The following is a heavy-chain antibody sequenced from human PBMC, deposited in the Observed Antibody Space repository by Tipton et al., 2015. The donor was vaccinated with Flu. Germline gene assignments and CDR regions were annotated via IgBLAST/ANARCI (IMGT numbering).Heavy chain of an antibody. CDR1: GGSTSGHY. V-gene: IGHV4-59*11. J-gene: IGHJ4*02. D-gene: IGHD1-26*01. CDR3: ARGSYGELLYFDY. CDR2: IYFSGST. Sequence: TLSLTCSVSGGSTSGHYWNWIRQPPGKGLEWIGYIYFSGSTEYNPSLRSRVTISLDTSKKHFSLNLSSVIAADTAMYYCARGSYGELLYFDYWGQGTLGIVSS.